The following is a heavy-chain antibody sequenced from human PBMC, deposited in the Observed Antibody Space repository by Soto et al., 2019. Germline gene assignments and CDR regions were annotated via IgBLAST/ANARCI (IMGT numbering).Heavy chain of an antibody. CDR1: GFTFSSYG. Sequence: GGSLRLSCAASGFTFSSYGMHWVRQAPGKGLEWVAVISYDGSNKYYADSVKGRFTISRDNSKNTLYLQMNSLRAEDTAVYYCAKDLYSYSSSWAPDYWGQGTLVTVSS. D-gene: IGHD6-13*01. CDR2: ISYDGSNK. V-gene: IGHV3-30*18. J-gene: IGHJ4*02. CDR3: AKDLYSYSSSWAPDY.